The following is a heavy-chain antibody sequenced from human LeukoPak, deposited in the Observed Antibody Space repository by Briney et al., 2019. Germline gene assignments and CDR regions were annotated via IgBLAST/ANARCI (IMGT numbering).Heavy chain of an antibody. Sequence: KPSETLSPTCAVYGGSFSGYYWSWIRQPPGKGLEWIGEINHSGSTNYNPSLKSRVTISVDTSKNQFSLKLSSVTAADTAVYYCARRRVVVVAATVPSLKRYWYFDLWGRGTLVTVSS. CDR2: INHSGST. J-gene: IGHJ2*01. D-gene: IGHD2-15*01. CDR3: ARRRVVVVAATVPSLKRYWYFDL. CDR1: GGSFSGYY. V-gene: IGHV4-34*01.